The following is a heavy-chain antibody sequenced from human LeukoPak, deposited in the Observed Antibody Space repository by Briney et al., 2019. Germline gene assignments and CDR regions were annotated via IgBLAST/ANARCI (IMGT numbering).Heavy chain of an antibody. D-gene: IGHD3-22*01. J-gene: IGHJ4*02. CDR1: GYSFTSYW. CDR2: IYPGDSDT. V-gene: IGHV5-51*01. Sequence: PGESLKISCKGSGYSFTSYWIGWVRQMPGKGLEWMGIIYPGDSDTRYSPSFQGQVTISADKSISTAYLQWGSLKASDTAMYYCARETDPYYYDSSGYSPPDYWGQGTLVTVSS. CDR3: ARETDPYYYDSSGYSPPDY.